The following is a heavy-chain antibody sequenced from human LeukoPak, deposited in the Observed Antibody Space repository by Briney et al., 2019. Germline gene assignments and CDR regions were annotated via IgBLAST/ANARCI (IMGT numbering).Heavy chain of an antibody. CDR3: AREGDYDILTGYYSY. D-gene: IGHD3-9*01. Sequence: ASVKVSCKASGYSFTGYYMHWVRQAPGQGLEWMGWINPSSGGTNYAQKFQGWVTMTRDTSISTAYMELSRLRSDDTAVYYCAREGDYDILTGYYSYWGQGTLVTVSS. V-gene: IGHV1-2*04. CDR2: INPSSGGT. CDR1: GYSFTGYY. J-gene: IGHJ4*02.